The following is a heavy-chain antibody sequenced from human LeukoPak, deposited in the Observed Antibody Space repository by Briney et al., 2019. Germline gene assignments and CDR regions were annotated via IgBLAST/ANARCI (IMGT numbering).Heavy chain of an antibody. CDR2: ISHSSTYI. J-gene: IGHJ4*02. CDR1: GFTFSSYD. CDR3: ARGSAILKEYYFDS. D-gene: IGHD3-9*01. Sequence: PGGSLRLSCAASGFTFSSYDMNWVRQAPGKGLEWVSSISHSSTYIYYADSVRGRFTISRDSAKNSLYLQMNSLRAEDTAVYYCARGSAILKEYYFDSWGQGTLVTVSS. V-gene: IGHV3-21*01.